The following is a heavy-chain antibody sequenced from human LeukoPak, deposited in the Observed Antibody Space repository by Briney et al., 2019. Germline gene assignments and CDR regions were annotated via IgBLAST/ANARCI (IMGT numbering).Heavy chain of an antibody. Sequence: GGSLRLSCAASGFTFSSYWMSWVRQAPGKGLEWVANIKQDGSEKYYVDSVKGRFTISRDNAKNSLYLQMNSLRAEDTAVYYCARYIVVVPAAMHGMDVWGQGTTVTVSS. D-gene: IGHD2-2*01. J-gene: IGHJ6*02. CDR1: GFTFSSYW. CDR2: IKQDGSEK. CDR3: ARYIVVVPAAMHGMDV. V-gene: IGHV3-7*01.